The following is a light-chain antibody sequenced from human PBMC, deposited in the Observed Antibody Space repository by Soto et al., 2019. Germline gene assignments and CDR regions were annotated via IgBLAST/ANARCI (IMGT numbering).Light chain of an antibody. V-gene: IGKV3-20*01. CDR2: GAS. CDR1: QSVSSSY. J-gene: IGKJ1*01. CDR3: QQFGSSSWT. Sequence: ESVLTQSPGTLSLSPGEKATLSGRASQSVSSSYLAWYQQKPGQAPRLLIYGASSRATGIPDRFSGSGSGTDFTLTVSRLEPEDFAVYYCQQFGSSSWTFGQGAKVDIK.